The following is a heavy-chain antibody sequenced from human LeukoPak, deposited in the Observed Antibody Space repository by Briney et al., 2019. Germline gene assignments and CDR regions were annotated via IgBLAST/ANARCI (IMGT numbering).Heavy chain of an antibody. Sequence: ASVKVSCKASGYTFTGYYMHWVRQAPGQGLEWMGWINPNSGGTTYAQNFQGRVTMTRDTSISTGYMELSRLRSDDTAVYYCARDAGYSYPLDWGQGTLVTVSS. CDR3: ARDAGYSYPLD. D-gene: IGHD5-18*01. CDR2: INPNSGGT. CDR1: GYTFTGYY. V-gene: IGHV1-2*02. J-gene: IGHJ4*02.